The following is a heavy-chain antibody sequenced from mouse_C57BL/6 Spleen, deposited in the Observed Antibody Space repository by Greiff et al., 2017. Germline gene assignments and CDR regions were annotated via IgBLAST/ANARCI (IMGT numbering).Heavy chain of an antibody. J-gene: IGHJ3*01. CDR1: GFTFSSYG. Sequence: EVHLVESGGDLVKPGGSLKLSCAASGFTFSSYGMSWVRQTPDQRLEWVATISSGGSYTYYPDSVKGRFTFSRDNAKNTLYLQMSRPKYEDTAIYYGARHPNWDIGFAYWGQGTLVTVSA. CDR2: ISSGGSYT. CDR3: ARHPNWDIGFAY. V-gene: IGHV5-6*01. D-gene: IGHD4-1*01.